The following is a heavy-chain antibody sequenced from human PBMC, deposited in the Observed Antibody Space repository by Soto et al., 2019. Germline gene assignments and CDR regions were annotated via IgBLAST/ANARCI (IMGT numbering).Heavy chain of an antibody. V-gene: IGHV3-23*01. CDR3: AKGMGGWHYYFDY. CDR1: GFTFSSYA. J-gene: IGHJ4*02. CDR2: ISGSGGST. Sequence: GGSLRLSCAASGFTFSSYARSWVRQAPGKGLEWVSAISGSGGSTYYADSVKGRFTISRDNSKNTLYLQMNSLRAEDTAVYYCAKGMGGWHYYFDYWGQGTLVTVSS. D-gene: IGHD6-19*01.